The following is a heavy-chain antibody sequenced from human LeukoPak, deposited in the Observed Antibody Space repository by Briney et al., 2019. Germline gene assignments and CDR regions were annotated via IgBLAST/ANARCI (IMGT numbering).Heavy chain of an antibody. CDR1: GFTFSSYS. J-gene: IGHJ4*02. Sequence: PGGSLRLSCAASGFTFSSYSMNWVRQAPGKGLEWVSSISSSSSYIYYADSVKGRFTISRDNAKNSLYLQMNSLRAEDTAVYYCARGDGDYGLIDYWGQGTLVTVSS. D-gene: IGHD4-17*01. V-gene: IGHV3-21*01. CDR3: ARGDGDYGLIDY. CDR2: ISSSSSYI.